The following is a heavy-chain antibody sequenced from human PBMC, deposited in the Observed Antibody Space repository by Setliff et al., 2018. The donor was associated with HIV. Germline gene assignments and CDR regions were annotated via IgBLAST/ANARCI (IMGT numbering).Heavy chain of an antibody. J-gene: IGHJ4*02. D-gene: IGHD7-27*01. CDR1: GFTFSSYE. CDR2: ISSSGSTI. CDR3: ARDRPNWAMDY. Sequence: GGSLRLSCAASGFTFSSYEMNWVRQAPGKGLEWVSYISSSGSTIYYADSVKGRFTVSRDDAKSSVYLHMSSLTAEDTAVYYCARDRPNWAMDYWGQGTLVTVSS. V-gene: IGHV3-48*03.